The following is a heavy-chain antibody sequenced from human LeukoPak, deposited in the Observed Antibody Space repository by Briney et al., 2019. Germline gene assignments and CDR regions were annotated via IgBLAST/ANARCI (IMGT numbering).Heavy chain of an antibody. CDR3: AKSDSSSSDAFDI. CDR2: IYNSGST. Sequence: PSQTLSLTCTLSGGSISSGDYYWSWIRQPPGKGLEWIGYIYNSGSTYYNPSLKSRVTISVDTSKNQFSLKLSSVTAADTAVYYCAKSDSSSSDAFDIWGQGTMVTVSS. CDR1: GGSISSGDYY. D-gene: IGHD3-22*01. V-gene: IGHV4-30-4*08. J-gene: IGHJ3*02.